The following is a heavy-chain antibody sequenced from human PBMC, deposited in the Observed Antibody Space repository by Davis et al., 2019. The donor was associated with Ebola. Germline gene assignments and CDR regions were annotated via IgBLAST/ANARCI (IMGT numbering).Heavy chain of an antibody. J-gene: IGHJ4*02. D-gene: IGHD3-16*01. CDR3: ARDYVY. V-gene: IGHV4-34*01. CDR2: IYHSGST. CDR1: GGSFSGYY. Sequence: MPSETLSLTCAVYGGSFSGYYWSWIRQPPGKGLEWIGYIYHSGSTNYSPSLKSRVTISADTSKNQFSLRLKSGTAADTAMYYCARDYVYWGQGILVTVSS.